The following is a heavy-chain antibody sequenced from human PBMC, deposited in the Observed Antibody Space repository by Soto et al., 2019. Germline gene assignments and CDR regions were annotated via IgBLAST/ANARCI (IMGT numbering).Heavy chain of an antibody. Sequence: QVQLVQSGAEVKKPGSSVKVSCRASGGSFRNYVMSWVRQAPGQGLEWMGGIIPVFETRTYAQKFQGRVTITADDSTSTVSMEMSNLRSEDTAVYFCSRGTIDYFDTSRSGYGLDVWGQGTAVSVSS. D-gene: IGHD3-22*01. V-gene: IGHV1-69*01. CDR3: SRGTIDYFDTSRSGYGLDV. CDR1: GGSFRNYV. CDR2: IIPVFETR. J-gene: IGHJ6*02.